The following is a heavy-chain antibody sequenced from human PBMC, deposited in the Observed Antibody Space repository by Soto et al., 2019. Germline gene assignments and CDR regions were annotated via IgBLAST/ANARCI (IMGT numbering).Heavy chain of an antibody. CDR2: ISSSTGYT. J-gene: IGHJ4*02. CDR1: GCTLSSCT. D-gene: IGHD5-12*01. CDR3: ARDFRDGYYFDY. Sequence: GGSLRLSCGASGCTLSSCTMNWVRQAPGKGLEWVSSISSSTGYTYYADSVKGRFTISRDNAKNSLYLQMNSLRAEDTAAYYCARDFRDGYYFDYWGQGT. V-gene: IGHV3-21*01.